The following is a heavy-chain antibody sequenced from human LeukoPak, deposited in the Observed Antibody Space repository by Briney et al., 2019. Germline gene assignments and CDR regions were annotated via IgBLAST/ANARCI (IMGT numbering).Heavy chain of an antibody. Sequence: GGSLTLSCAASGFTFSSYSMNWDRQAQGKGRVWVSYISSSSRTIYYADSVKGRFTISRDNAKNSLYLQMNSLRDEDTAVYYCAREASWFGELSWFDPWGQGTLVSVSS. D-gene: IGHD3-10*01. V-gene: IGHV3-48*02. J-gene: IGHJ5*02. CDR3: AREASWFGELSWFDP. CDR2: ISSSSRTI. CDR1: GFTFSSYS.